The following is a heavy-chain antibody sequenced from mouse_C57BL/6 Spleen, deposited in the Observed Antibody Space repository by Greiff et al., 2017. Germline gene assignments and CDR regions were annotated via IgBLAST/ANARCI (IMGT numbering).Heavy chain of an antibody. J-gene: IGHJ4*01. D-gene: IGHD3-2*02. V-gene: IGHV1-82*01. CDR1: GYAFSSSW. CDR2: IYPGDGDT. CDR3: AVDSSGYENYYAMDY. Sequence: VMLVESGPELVKPGASVKISCKASGYAFSSSWMNWVKQRPGKGLEWIGRIYPGDGDTNYNGKFKGKATLTADKSSSTAYMQLSSLTSEDSAVYFCAVDSSGYENYYAMDYWGQGTSVTVSS.